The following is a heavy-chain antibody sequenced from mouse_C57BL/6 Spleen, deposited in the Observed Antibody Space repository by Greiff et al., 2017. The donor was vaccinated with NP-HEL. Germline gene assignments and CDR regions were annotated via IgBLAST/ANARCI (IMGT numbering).Heavy chain of an antibody. V-gene: IGHV5-4*01. Sequence: EVQRVESGGGLVKPGGSLKLSCAASGFTFSSYAMSWVRQTPEKRLEWVATISDGGSYTYYPDNVKGRFTISRDNAKNNLYLQMSHLKAEDTAMYYCARIYGNYVDYWGQGTTLTVPS. D-gene: IGHD2-1*01. J-gene: IGHJ2*01. CDR2: ISDGGSYT. CDR1: GFTFSSYA. CDR3: ARIYGNYVDY.